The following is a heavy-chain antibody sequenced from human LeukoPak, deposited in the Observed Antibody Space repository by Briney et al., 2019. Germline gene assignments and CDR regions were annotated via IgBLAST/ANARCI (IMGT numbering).Heavy chain of an antibody. Sequence: ASVKVSCKASGGTFSSYTIGWVRQAPGQGLEWMGRVIPIVNRTNNAQKFQGRVTVTADKFTNIAYMELNSLTSEDTAVYYCARVIGGSYWDLWGQGTLVTVSS. CDR1: GGTFSSYT. CDR2: VIPIVNRT. D-gene: IGHD3-10*01. V-gene: IGHV1-69*08. CDR3: ARVIGGSYWDL. J-gene: IGHJ4*02.